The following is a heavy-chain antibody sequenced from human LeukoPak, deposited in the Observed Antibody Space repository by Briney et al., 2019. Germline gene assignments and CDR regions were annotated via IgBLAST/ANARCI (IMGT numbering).Heavy chain of an antibody. V-gene: IGHV4-39*01. CDR1: GGSISSSSYY. J-gene: IGHJ4*02. Sequence: PSETLSLTCTVSGGSISSSSYYWGWIRQPPGKGLEWIGNIYYSGSTYYNPSLKSRVTISVDTSKNQFSLKVSSVTAADTAVYYCARPTYSGSYYWFDYWGQGTLVTVSS. D-gene: IGHD1-26*01. CDR3: ARPTYSGSYYWFDY. CDR2: IYYSGST.